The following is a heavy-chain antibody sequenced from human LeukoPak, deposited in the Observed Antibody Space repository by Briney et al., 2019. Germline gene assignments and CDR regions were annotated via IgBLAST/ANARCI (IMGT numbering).Heavy chain of an antibody. CDR3: VKPSYDILTGYYPVDY. J-gene: IGHJ4*02. Sequence: GGSLRLSCTASGFTFSDYYMSWIRQAPGKGLEWVSYISSSGSTIYYADSVKGRFTISRDNAKNSLYLQMNSLRAEDTAVYYCVKPSYDILTGYYPVDYWGQGTLVTVSS. D-gene: IGHD3-9*01. V-gene: IGHV3-11*01. CDR2: ISSSGSTI. CDR1: GFTFSDYY.